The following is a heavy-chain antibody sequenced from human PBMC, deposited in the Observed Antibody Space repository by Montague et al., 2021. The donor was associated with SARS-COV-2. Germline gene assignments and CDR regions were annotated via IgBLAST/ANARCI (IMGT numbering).Heavy chain of an antibody. D-gene: IGHD3-10*01. CDR3: AAATYGSIAY. Sequence: SLRPSCAASGFTFPDYAMHWVRQAPGKGLEWVSGVNWNGNSRGYADSVKGRFTISRDNAANSLFLQMSSLRPEDTALYYCAAATYGSIAYWGQGNLVTVSS. V-gene: IGHV3-9*01. J-gene: IGHJ4*02. CDR1: GFTFPDYA. CDR2: VNWNGNSR.